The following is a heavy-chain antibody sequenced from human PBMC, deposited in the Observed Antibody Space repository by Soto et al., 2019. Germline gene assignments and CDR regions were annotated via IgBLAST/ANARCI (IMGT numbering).Heavy chain of an antibody. CDR1: GFTFSHAW. CDR3: AKALYSDYPDY. J-gene: IGHJ4*02. CDR2: ISGSGGST. V-gene: IGHV3-23*01. Sequence: GGSLRLSCAASGFTFSHAWMNWVRQAPGKGLEWVSAISGSGGSTYYADSVKGRFTISRDNSKNTLYLQMNSLRAEDTAVYYCAKALYSDYPDYWGQGTLVTVSS. D-gene: IGHD4-4*01.